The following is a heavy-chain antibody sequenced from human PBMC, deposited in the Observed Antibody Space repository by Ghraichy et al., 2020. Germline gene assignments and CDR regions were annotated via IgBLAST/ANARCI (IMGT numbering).Heavy chain of an antibody. CDR1: GGSISSSSYY. D-gene: IGHD4-11*01. J-gene: IGHJ4*02. CDR3: PGAHDYSNYEYPINFAY. Sequence: SQTLSLTCTVSGGSISSSSYYWGWIRQPPGKGLEWIGSIYYSGSTYYNPSLKSRATISVDTSKHQFSLKLSSVTAADTAVYYCPGAHDYSNYEYPINFAYWGQGTLVTVSS. V-gene: IGHV4-39*01. CDR2: IYYSGST.